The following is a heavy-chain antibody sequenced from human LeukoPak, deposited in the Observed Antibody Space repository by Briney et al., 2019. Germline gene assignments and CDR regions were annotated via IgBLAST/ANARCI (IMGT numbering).Heavy chain of an antibody. CDR1: GFTFSSYG. J-gene: IGHJ6*02. CDR2: ISPGGSSE. CDR3: ARCIVVIPVVRGGGYYGMDV. Sequence: GKSLRLSCAASGFTFSSYGMHWVRQAPGKGLEWVAVISPGGSSENYADSVRGRFTISRDNAKKTLYLQLNSLRPEDTAVYYCARCIVVIPVVRGGGYYGMDVWGQGTTVTVSS. D-gene: IGHD2-2*01. V-gene: IGHV3-30*03.